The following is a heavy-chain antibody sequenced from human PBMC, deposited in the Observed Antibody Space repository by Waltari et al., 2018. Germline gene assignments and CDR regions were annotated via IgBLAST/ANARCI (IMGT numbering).Heavy chain of an antibody. D-gene: IGHD3-3*01. CDR3: AREADDFWSGYYNY. Sequence: VQLVESGGGLVKPGGSLRLSCAASGFTFSSYGMHWVRQAPGKGLEWVAVIWYDGSNKYYADSVKGRFTISRDNSKNTLYLQMNSLRAEDTAVYYCAREADDFWSGYYNYWGQGTLVTVSS. CDR1: GFTFSSYG. V-gene: IGHV3-33*08. J-gene: IGHJ4*02. CDR2: IWYDGSNK.